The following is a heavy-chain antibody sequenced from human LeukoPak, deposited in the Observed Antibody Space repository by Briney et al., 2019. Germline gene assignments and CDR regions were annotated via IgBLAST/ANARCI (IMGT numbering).Heavy chain of an antibody. J-gene: IGHJ4*02. Sequence: SETLSLTCTVSGASISGTTYYWGWIRQPPGKGLEWIGTVYSNGRPYYNPSLKSRVAIYVDTSKNQFFLNVTSVTAADTAVCYCSRARAPVVIDVGYWGQGNLVTVAS. V-gene: IGHV4-39*01. D-gene: IGHD3-22*01. CDR2: VYSNGRP. CDR1: GASISGTTYY. CDR3: SRARAPVVIDVGY.